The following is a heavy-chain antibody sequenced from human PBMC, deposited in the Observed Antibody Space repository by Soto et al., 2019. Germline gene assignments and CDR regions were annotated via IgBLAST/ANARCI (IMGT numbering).Heavy chain of an antibody. CDR1: GGTFSSYA. D-gene: IGHD5-18*01. V-gene: IGHV1-69*13. J-gene: IGHJ4*02. CDR2: IIPIFGKA. CDR3: ARFSNDATAMANDY. Sequence: SVKVSCKASGGTFSSYAISWVRQAPGQGLEWMGGIIPIFGKANYAQKFQGRVTITADESTSTAYMELSSLRSEGTAVYYCARFSNDATAMANDYWGKGTLVTVSS.